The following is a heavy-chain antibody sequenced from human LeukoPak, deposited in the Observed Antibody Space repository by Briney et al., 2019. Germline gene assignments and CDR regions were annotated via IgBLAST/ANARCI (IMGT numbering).Heavy chain of an antibody. CDR3: ARSRSITMVRGVFPSLDY. Sequence: ASVKVSCKASGYTFTGYYMHWVRQAPGQGLEWMGRINPNSGGTNYAQKFQGRVTMTRDTSISKAYMELSRLRSDDTAVYYCARSRSITMVRGVFPSLDYWGQGTLVTVSS. J-gene: IGHJ4*02. CDR2: INPNSGGT. CDR1: GYTFTGYY. V-gene: IGHV1-2*06. D-gene: IGHD3-10*01.